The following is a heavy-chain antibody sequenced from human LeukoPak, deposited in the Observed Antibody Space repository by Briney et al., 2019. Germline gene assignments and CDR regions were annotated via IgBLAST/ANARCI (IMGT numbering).Heavy chain of an antibody. Sequence: SETLSLTCAVYGEYFSTYYYSWIRQPPGKGLEWIGEINHSGSTNYNPSLKSRLTISVDTSKNQFSLKLSSVTAADTAVYYCARERGYYYDSSGYYYALDYWGQGTLVTVSS. CDR2: INHSGST. CDR3: ARERGYYYDSSGYYYALDY. V-gene: IGHV4-34*01. D-gene: IGHD3-22*01. CDR1: GEYFSTYY. J-gene: IGHJ4*02.